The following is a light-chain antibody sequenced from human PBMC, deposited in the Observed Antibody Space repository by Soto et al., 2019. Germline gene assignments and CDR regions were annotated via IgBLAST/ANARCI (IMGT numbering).Light chain of an antibody. CDR2: AAS. J-gene: IGKJ5*01. V-gene: IGKV1-9*01. CDR1: QTISRN. Sequence: DIQLTQSPSFLSASVGDRVTIPCRASQTISRNLNWYQQKPGKAPKLLIYAASTLQSGVPSRFSGSGSGTEFTLTISSLQPEDFATYYCQQLNSYPITFGQGTRLEIK. CDR3: QQLNSYPIT.